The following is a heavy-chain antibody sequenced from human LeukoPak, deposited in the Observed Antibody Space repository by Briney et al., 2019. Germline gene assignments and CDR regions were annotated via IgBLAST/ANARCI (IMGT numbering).Heavy chain of an antibody. D-gene: IGHD3-3*01. CDR3: ASNLRFLEWLPDS. J-gene: IGHJ4*02. Sequence: PSETLSLTCTVSGGSINSNSFYWGWAGQPPGKGLEWIGIGSLSYSGSTYYSPSLKSRITISVDMAKSQSSLKLSSVTAADTAVYYCASNLRFLEWLPDSWGQGTLVTVSS. CDR2: LSYSGST. CDR1: GGSINSNSFY. V-gene: IGHV4-39*01.